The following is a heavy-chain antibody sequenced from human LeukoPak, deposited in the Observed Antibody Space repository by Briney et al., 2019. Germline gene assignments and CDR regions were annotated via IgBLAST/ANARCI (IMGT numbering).Heavy chain of an antibody. CDR1: FGSIRSYA. V-gene: IGHV4-59*01. CDR2: VHYSGST. CDR3: ARWGGDVLWSFVL. J-gene: IGHJ4*02. Sequence: SETLSLTCTVPFGSIRSYAWNWIRQSPEKGLEWIGYVHYSGSTYCNPALKSRITMSVDTSKSQFSLRVSSVTAADTAVYYCARWGGDVLWSFVLWGQGVLVTVSS. D-gene: IGHD3-16*01.